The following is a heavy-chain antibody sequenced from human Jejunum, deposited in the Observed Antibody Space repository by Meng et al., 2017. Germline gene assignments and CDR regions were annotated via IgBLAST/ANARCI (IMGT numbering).Heavy chain of an antibody. CDR1: GFSFSDSV. Sequence: GGSLRLSCAVSGFSFSDSVMSWVRQVPGKGLEWVAVISGSGDITFHGESVKGRFTVSRDNSKNTLYLQMNSLRAEDTATYYCGKDSSHWGQGTRVTVSS. CDR3: GKDSSH. V-gene: IGHV3-23*01. J-gene: IGHJ4*02. CDR2: ISGSGDIT.